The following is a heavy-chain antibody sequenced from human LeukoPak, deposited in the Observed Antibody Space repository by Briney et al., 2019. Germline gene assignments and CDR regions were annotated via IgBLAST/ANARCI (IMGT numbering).Heavy chain of an antibody. D-gene: IGHD6-13*01. CDR3: ARGVISSWSYYFDY. Sequence: PSQTLSLTCTVSGGSIRSGSYYWSWIRQPAGKGLEWIGRIYTSGSTNYNPSLKSRVTISVDTSKNQFSLKLSSVTAADTAAYYCARGVISSWSYYFDYWGQGTLVTVSS. CDR1: GGSIRSGSYY. V-gene: IGHV4-61*02. J-gene: IGHJ4*02. CDR2: IYTSGST.